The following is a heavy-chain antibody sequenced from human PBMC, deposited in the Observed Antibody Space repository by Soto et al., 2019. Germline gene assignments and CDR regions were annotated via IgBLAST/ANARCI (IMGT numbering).Heavy chain of an antibody. CDR1: GYIFVNYG. D-gene: IGHD3-16*01. V-gene: IGHV1-18*01. CDR2: ISPYSGNT. CDR3: ALVDNYVTPTPQDV. Sequence: QVQLVQAGAEVRKPWSSVKVSCKASGYIFVNYGIAWGLQAPVQGLAWMGWISPYSGNTHYVSKVQGRLTMTTDTSTSTAYMDLGSLTSADTAVYYCALVDNYVTPTPQDVVGQGTTVTVSS. J-gene: IGHJ6*02.